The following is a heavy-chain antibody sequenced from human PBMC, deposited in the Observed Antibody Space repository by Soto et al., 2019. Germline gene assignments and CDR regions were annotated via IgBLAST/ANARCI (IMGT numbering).Heavy chain of an antibody. D-gene: IGHD3-22*01. J-gene: IGHJ4*01. CDR2: IKSTIDGGTT. CDR1: GFPFPNAW. V-gene: IGHV3-15*07. CDR3: TTDSYSTIIIVRFDY. Sequence: PWGSLRLSCAASGFPFPNAWMNWVRQAPGKGLEWVGRIKSTIDGGTTDYAEPVKGRFAISRDDSNNMVYLQMNSLKIEDTAVYYCTTDSYSTIIIVRFDYWGHGTLVTVSS.